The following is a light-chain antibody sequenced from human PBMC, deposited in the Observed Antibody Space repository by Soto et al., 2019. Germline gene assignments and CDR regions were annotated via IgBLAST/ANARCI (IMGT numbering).Light chain of an antibody. J-gene: IGKJ4*01. CDR2: GAS. CDR1: RSISNN. CDR3: QHYNDRPLT. Sequence: EIVMTQSPATLSVSPGERATLSCRASRSISNNLAWYQQKPGQAPRLLIYGASTRATGIPARFSGSGSGTEFTLTISSLQSEDFAVYSCQHYNDRPLTFGGGTKVDIK. V-gene: IGKV3-15*01.